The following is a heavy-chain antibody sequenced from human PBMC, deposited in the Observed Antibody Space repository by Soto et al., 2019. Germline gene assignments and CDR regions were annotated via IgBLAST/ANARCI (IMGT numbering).Heavy chain of an antibody. CDR3: ARIGTGWNDVDY. D-gene: IGHD1-1*01. Sequence: QVQLQESGPGLVKPSETLSLTCTVSGGSISSYYWSWIRQPPGKGLEWIGYIYYSGSTNYNPSLKSRVTILVDTSKNQFSLKLSSVTAADTAVYYCARIGTGWNDVDYWGQGTLVTVSS. CDR1: GGSISSYY. CDR2: IYYSGST. J-gene: IGHJ4*02. V-gene: IGHV4-59*08.